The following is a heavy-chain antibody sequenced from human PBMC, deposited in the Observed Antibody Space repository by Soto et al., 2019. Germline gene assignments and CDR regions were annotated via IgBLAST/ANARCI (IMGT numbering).Heavy chain of an antibody. Sequence: EVQLVESGGGLVKPGGSLRRSCAASGFTFSSYSMNWVRQAPGKGLEWVSSISSSSSYIYYADSVKGRFTISRDNAKNSLYLQMNCLRAEDTAVYYCARDRPYCSSTSCLHDWYFDLWGRGTMVTVSS. D-gene: IGHD2-2*01. V-gene: IGHV3-21*01. J-gene: IGHJ2*01. CDR1: GFTFSSYS. CDR2: ISSSSSYI. CDR3: ARDRPYCSSTSCLHDWYFDL.